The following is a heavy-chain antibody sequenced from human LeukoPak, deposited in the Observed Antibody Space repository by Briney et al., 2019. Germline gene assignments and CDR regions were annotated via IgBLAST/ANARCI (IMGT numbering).Heavy chain of an antibody. CDR3: ARDVVPAAMRGLGY. CDR2: INHSGST. Sequence: SETLSLTCAVYGGSFSGYYWNWIRQPPGKGLEWIGEINHSGSTTYNPSLKSRVTISLDTSKNQFSLKLSSVTAADTAVYYCARDVVPAAMRGLGYWGQGTLVTVSS. J-gene: IGHJ4*02. D-gene: IGHD2-2*01. V-gene: IGHV4-34*01. CDR1: GGSFSGYY.